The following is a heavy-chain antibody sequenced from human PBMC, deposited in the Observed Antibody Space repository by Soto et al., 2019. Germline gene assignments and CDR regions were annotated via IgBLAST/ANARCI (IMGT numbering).Heavy chain of an antibody. J-gene: IGHJ6*02. Sequence: PSETLSLTCTVSGGSISSYYWSWIRQPPGKGLEWIGYIYYSGSTNYNPSLKSRVTISVDTSKNQYSLKLSSVTAADTAVYYCARAQLLWFGELWGGMDVWGQGTKVTVSS. CDR2: IYYSGST. CDR1: GGSISSYY. D-gene: IGHD3-10*01. V-gene: IGHV4-59*01. CDR3: ARAQLLWFGELWGGMDV.